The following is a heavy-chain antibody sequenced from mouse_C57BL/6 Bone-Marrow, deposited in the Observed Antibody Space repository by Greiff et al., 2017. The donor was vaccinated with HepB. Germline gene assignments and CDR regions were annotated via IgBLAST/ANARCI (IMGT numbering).Heavy chain of an antibody. D-gene: IGHD1-1*01. CDR2: IYPGSGST. CDR3: ARGDYYLSYYAMDY. J-gene: IGHJ4*01. CDR1: GYTFTSYW. Sequence: VQLQQPGAELVKPGASVKMSCKASGYTFTSYWITWVKQRPGQGLEWIGDIYPGSGSTNYNEKFKSKATLTVDTSSSTAYMQLSSLTSEDSAVYYCARGDYYLSYYAMDYWGQGTSVTVSS. V-gene: IGHV1-55*01.